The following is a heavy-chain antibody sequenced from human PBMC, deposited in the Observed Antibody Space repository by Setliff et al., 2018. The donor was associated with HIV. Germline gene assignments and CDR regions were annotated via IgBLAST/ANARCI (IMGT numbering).Heavy chain of an antibody. CDR3: TRIRGYCSGGSCYPYYYYAMDV. Sequence: GGSLRLSCAASGFSFSQYGMHWVRQAPGKGLQWVAVMWYDGSNKYYADSVKGRFTISRDNSRNTLYLQMNSLRAEDTALYYCTRIRGYCSGGSCYPYYYYAMDVWGQGTTVTVSS. CDR1: GFSFSQYG. D-gene: IGHD2-15*01. J-gene: IGHJ6*02. V-gene: IGHV3-33*01. CDR2: MWYDGSNK.